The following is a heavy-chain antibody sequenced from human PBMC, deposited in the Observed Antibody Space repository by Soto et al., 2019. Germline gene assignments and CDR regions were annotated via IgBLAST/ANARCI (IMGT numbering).Heavy chain of an antibody. V-gene: IGHV4-59*01. D-gene: IGHD3-10*01. J-gene: IGHJ4*02. CDR1: GGSISRYY. CDR3: ARGYRPINMIEGVVSAFDY. Sequence: QVQLQESGPGLVKPSETLSLTCTVSGGSISRYYWSWIRQTPEKGLEWIGYVHQTGNTKYNPSLESRVTISVAASKHTISLNLRPLTAADTAVYFCARGYRPINMIEGVVSAFDYWGQGTLVTFSS. CDR2: VHQTGNT.